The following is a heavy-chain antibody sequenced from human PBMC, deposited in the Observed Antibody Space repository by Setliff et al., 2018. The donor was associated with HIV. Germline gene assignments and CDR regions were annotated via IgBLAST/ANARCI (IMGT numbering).Heavy chain of an antibody. J-gene: IGHJ6*03. CDR3: TRDTGGGGFPMDV. D-gene: IGHD2-15*01. CDR2: IFSSGIT. V-gene: IGHV4-31*03. Sequence: PSETLSLTCSVSGDSISCGAYYLSWIRQHPVKGLEWIGYIFSSGITYYSPSLHSRVTISLDTSKNQFSLNLTSITAADTAVYYCTRDTGGGGFPMDVWGKGTTVTV. CDR1: GDSISCGAYY.